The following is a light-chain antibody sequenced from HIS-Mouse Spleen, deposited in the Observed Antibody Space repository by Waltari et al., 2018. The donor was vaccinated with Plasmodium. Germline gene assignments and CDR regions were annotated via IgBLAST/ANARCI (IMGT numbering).Light chain of an antibody. V-gene: IGKV3-11*01. J-gene: IGKJ2*01. Sequence: EIVLTQSPATLSLSPGERATLSCRASQRVSSYLAWYQQKPGQAPRLLIYDASTRATGIPARFSGSGSGTDFTLTISSLEPEDFAVYYCQQRSNWMYTFGQGTKLEIK. CDR2: DAS. CDR1: QRVSSY. CDR3: QQRSNWMYT.